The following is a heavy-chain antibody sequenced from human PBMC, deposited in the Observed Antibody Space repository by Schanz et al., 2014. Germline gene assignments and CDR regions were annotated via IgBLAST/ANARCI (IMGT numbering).Heavy chain of an antibody. J-gene: IGHJ6*03. V-gene: IGHV1-69*02. D-gene: IGHD2-2*02. Sequence: QVQLVQSGAEVKKPGSSVKVSCKASRSTFSSYTISWVRQARGQGLEWMGRIIPILGIANYAQKFQGRVTITADKSTFTAYMDVSSLRSEDTAVYYCAGTYCSSTSCYTGYYYMDVWGKGTTVTVSS. CDR2: IIPILGIA. CDR1: RSTFSSYT. CDR3: AGTYCSSTSCYTGYYYMDV.